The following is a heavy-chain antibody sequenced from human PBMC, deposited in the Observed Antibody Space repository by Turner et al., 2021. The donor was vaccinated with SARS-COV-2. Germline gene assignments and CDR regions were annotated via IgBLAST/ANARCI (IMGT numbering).Heavy chain of an antibody. D-gene: IGHD3-22*01. CDR2: INPNSGGK. Sequence: QVQLVLSGAWVKKPGASVNVSCKATGSTFTGYYMHWVRQAPGQGLEWMGWINPNSGGKNYAQKFQGRVTMTRDTSISAAYMELSRLRSGDTAVYYCARGGLYYYDSSAYYGDAFDIWGQGTMVTVSS. CDR3: ARGGLYYYDSSAYYGDAFDI. CDR1: GSTFTGYY. J-gene: IGHJ3*02. V-gene: IGHV1-2*02.